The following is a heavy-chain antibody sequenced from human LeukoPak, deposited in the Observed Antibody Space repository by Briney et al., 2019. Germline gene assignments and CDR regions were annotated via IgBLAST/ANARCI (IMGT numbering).Heavy chain of an antibody. Sequence: SETLSLTCTVSGGSISSYYWSWLRQPPGKGLEWIGYIYTSGNTNYNPSLKSRVTISVDTSKNQFSLKLKSVTAADTAVYYCARHCSGGSCYPPSYYYYMDVWGKGTTVTVSS. CDR3: ARHCSGGSCYPPSYYYYMDV. J-gene: IGHJ6*03. CDR2: IYTSGNT. V-gene: IGHV4-4*09. D-gene: IGHD2-15*01. CDR1: GGSISSYY.